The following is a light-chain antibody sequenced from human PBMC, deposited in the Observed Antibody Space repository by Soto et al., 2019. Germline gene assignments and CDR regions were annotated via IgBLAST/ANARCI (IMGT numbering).Light chain of an antibody. CDR1: SSDIGAYNY. J-gene: IGLJ2*01. CDR2: AVS. CDR3: CSYGGRILVI. Sequence: QSVLTQPASVSGSPGQSITISCTGTSSDIGAYNYVSWYQQYPGKAPRLLIYAVSNWPSGVSDRFSGSKSGNTASLTISGLQAEDEAHYYCCSYGGRILVIFGEGTKLTVL. V-gene: IGLV2-14*01.